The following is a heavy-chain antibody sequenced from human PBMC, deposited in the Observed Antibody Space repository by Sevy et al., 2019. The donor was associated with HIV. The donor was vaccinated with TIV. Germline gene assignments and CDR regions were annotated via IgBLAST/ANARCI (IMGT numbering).Heavy chain of an antibody. D-gene: IGHD6-6*01. V-gene: IGHV3-23*01. CDR2: KTGSAGVT. Sequence: GGSLRLSCAASGFSLSNYAMSWVRQAPGKGLEWISTKTGSAGVTYYADSVKGRFTNSRDNSKNTLFLQMNGLRAEDTALYYCAKGRIPSIGTLGPFDSWGQGTLVTVSS. CDR3: AKGRIPSIGTLGPFDS. CDR1: GFSLSNYA. J-gene: IGHJ4*02.